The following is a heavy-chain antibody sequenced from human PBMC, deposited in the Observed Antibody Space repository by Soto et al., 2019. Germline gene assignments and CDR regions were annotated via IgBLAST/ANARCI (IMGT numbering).Heavy chain of an antibody. CDR1: GYSISSGYY. Sequence: SETLSLTCAVSGYSISSGYYWGWIRQPPGKGLEWIGRIYHSGSTYYNPSLKSRVTISVDTSKNQFSLKLSSVTAADTAVYYCARGQWERPAPGVNWGQGTLVTVSS. CDR3: ARGQWERPAPGVN. J-gene: IGHJ4*02. D-gene: IGHD1-26*01. CDR2: IYHSGST. V-gene: IGHV4-38-2*01.